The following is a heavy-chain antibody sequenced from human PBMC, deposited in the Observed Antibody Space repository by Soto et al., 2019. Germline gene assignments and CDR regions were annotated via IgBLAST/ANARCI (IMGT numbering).Heavy chain of an antibody. D-gene: IGHD3-10*01. CDR3: ARGLGTMVRGVMTYYYGMDV. V-gene: IGHV3-21*01. Sequence: GGSLRLSCAASGFTFSSYSMNWVRQAPGKGLEWVSSISSSSSYIYYADSVKGRFTISRDNAKNSLYLQMNSLRAEDTAVYYCARGLGTMVRGVMTYYYGMDVWGQGPTVTV. CDR1: GFTFSSYS. CDR2: ISSSSSYI. J-gene: IGHJ6*02.